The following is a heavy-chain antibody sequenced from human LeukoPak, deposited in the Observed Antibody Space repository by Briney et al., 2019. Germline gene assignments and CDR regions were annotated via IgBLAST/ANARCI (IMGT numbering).Heavy chain of an antibody. J-gene: IGHJ4*02. D-gene: IGHD6-13*01. CDR1: GGTFSSYA. CDR2: IIPILGIA. Sequence: GASVKVSCKASGGTFSSYAISWVRQAPGQGLEWMGRIIPILGIANYAQKFQGRVTMTRDTSTSTVYMELSSLRSEDTAVYYCARGGEIAAAGTGFDYWGQGTLVTVSS. CDR3: ARGGEIAAAGTGFDY. V-gene: IGHV1-69*04.